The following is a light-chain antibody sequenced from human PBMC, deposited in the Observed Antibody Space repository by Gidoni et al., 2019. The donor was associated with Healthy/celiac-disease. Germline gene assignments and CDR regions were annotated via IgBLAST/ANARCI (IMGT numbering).Light chain of an antibody. Sequence: QSALTQPASVSGSPGQSITISCTGTSSDVGGYNYVSWYQQQPGKAPKLMIYEVSNRPSGVSNRFSGSKSGNTASLTISGLQAEDEADYYCSSYTSSSPVFGGGTKLTVL. CDR1: SSDVGGYNY. CDR2: EVS. CDR3: SSYTSSSPV. V-gene: IGLV2-14*01. J-gene: IGLJ3*02.